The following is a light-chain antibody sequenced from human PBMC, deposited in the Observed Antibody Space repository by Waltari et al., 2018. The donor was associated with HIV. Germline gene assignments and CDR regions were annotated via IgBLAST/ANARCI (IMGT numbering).Light chain of an antibody. J-gene: IGLJ3*02. CDR2: STN. Sequence: QTVVTQEPSFSVSPGGTVTLTCGLSSGSVSTSYYPRWYQQTPGQAPPTLIYSTNTRSSGVPDRFSGSILGNKAALTITGAQADDESDYYCVLFMGNGIWVFGGGTKLTVL. CDR3: VLFMGNGIWV. CDR1: SGSVSTSYY. V-gene: IGLV8-61*01.